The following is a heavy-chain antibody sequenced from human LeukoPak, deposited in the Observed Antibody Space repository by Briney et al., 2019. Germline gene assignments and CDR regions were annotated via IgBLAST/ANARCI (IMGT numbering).Heavy chain of an antibody. CDR3: TKDLSPGSGWKFDN. V-gene: IGHV3-43*01. CDR1: GSTFEDYA. CDR2: ISWDGRTT. D-gene: IGHD6-19*01. J-gene: IGHJ4*02. Sequence: GGSLRLSCAASGSTFEDYAMHWVRQAPGKGPEWVSLISWDGRTTYYADSVKGRFTISRDNSKNSLYLQMNSPRTEDTALYYCTKDLSPGSGWKFDNWGQGTLVTVSS.